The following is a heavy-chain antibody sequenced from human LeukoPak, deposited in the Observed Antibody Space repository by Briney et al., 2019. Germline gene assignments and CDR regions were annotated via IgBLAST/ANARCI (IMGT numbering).Heavy chain of an antibody. Sequence: GGSLRLSCAASGFTFSNAWMSWVRQAPGKGLEWVGRIKSKTDGGTTDYAAPVKGRFTISRDDSNNTLYLQMNSLKTEDTAVYYCTTDDSYDSSGYYLFGDWPFDYWGQGTLVTVSS. D-gene: IGHD3-22*01. CDR2: IKSKTDGGTT. CDR3: TTDDSYDSSGYYLFGDWPFDY. V-gene: IGHV3-15*01. J-gene: IGHJ4*02. CDR1: GFTFSNAW.